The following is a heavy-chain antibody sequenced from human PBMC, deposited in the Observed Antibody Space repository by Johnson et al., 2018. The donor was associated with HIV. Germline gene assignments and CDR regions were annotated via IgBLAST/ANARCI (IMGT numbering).Heavy chain of an antibody. V-gene: IGHV3-23*04. CDR1: GFTFSSYA. CDR2: ISGSGGST. CDR3: TTQQRDDAFDI. D-gene: IGHD6-13*01. Sequence: VQLVESGGGVVQPGRSLRLSCAASGFTFSSYAMSWVRQAPGKGLEWVSAISGSGGSTYYADSVKGRFTISMDNAKNSLYLQMNSLKTEDTAVYYCTTQQRDDAFDIWGQGTMVTVSS. J-gene: IGHJ3*02.